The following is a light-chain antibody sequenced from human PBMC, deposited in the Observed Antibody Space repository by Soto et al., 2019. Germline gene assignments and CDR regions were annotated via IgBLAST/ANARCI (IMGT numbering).Light chain of an antibody. CDR1: QSLSSSY. J-gene: IGKJ1*01. V-gene: IGKV3D-20*01. CDR3: QQYKNGWT. CDR2: GAS. Sequence: EIVLTQSPATLSLSPGERATLSCGASQSLSSSYLAWYQQKPGLAPRLLIYGASTRATGIPAKFSGGGSGTEFTLTISSLQSADFAIYYCQQYKNGWTFGQGTKVEIK.